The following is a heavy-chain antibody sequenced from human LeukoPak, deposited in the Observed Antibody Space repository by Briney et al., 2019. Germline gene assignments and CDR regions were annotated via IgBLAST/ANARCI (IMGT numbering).Heavy chain of an antibody. J-gene: IGHJ4*02. V-gene: IGHV4-34*01. CDR3: ARGHDFWSGYTDY. CDR1: GGSFSGYF. D-gene: IGHD3-3*01. CDR2: INHSGST. Sequence: SETLSLTCAVYGGSFSGYFWSWIRQPPGKGLEWIGEINHSGSTNYNPSLKSRVTISVDTSKNQFSLKLSSVTAADTAVYYCARGHDFWSGYTDYWGQGTLVTVSS.